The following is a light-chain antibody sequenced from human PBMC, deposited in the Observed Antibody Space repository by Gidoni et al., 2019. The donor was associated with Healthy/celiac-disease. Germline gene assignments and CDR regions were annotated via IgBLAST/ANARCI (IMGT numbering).Light chain of an antibody. Sequence: LLTQPPSVSDAPAQGVTISCSGSSSTIGNNAVTWYQQLPGKAPKLLIYYDDLRPSGVSDRFSGSKSGTSASLAISGLQSEDEADYYCAAWDDSLNGRVFGGGTKLTVL. V-gene: IGLV1-36*01. CDR3: AAWDDSLNGRV. J-gene: IGLJ2*01. CDR1: SSTIGNNA. CDR2: YDD.